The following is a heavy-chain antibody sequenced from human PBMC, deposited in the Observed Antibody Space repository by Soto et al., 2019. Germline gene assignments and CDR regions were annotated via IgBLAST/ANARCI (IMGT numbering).Heavy chain of an antibody. CDR3: ARDGGYCSGGSCYPVN. Sequence: GESLKISCAASGFTFSSYGMHWVRQAPGKGLEWVAVIWYDGSNKYYADSVKGRFTISRDNSKNTLYLQMNSLRAEDTAVYYCARDGGYCSGGSCYPVNWGQGTLVTVSS. D-gene: IGHD2-15*01. CDR1: GFTFSSYG. V-gene: IGHV3-33*01. CDR2: IWYDGSNK. J-gene: IGHJ4*02.